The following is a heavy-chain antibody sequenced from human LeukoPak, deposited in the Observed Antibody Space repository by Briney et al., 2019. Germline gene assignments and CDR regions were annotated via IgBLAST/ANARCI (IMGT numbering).Heavy chain of an antibody. J-gene: IGHJ4*02. CDR1: GFTFSNAW. CDR3: TTVRDNSCFSLDY. V-gene: IGHV3-15*01. Sequence: GGSLRLSCAASGFTFSNAWMTWVRQAPGKGLEWVARIKSQGSGGTTDYAAPVKGRFTISREDSKNTLYLQMNSLRSEDTAVYYCTTVRDNSCFSLDYWGQGTLVTVSS. CDR2: IKSQGSGGTT. D-gene: IGHD1-14*01.